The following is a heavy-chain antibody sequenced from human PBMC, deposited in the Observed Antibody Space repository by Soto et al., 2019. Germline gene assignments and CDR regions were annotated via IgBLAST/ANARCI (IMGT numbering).Heavy chain of an antibody. J-gene: IGHJ6*02. D-gene: IGHD3-10*01. Sequence: QVQLVESGGGVVQPGRSLRLSCAASGFIFSKYGMHWVRQAPGKGLEWVAVISYDGSNKYYAESVKGRFIISRDKSENTLYLQMNSLRAEDKALYYCAKDLGSGKPYYYYAMDVWGQGTTVTVSS. CDR1: GFIFSKYG. CDR2: ISYDGSNK. V-gene: IGHV3-30*18. CDR3: AKDLGSGKPYYYYAMDV.